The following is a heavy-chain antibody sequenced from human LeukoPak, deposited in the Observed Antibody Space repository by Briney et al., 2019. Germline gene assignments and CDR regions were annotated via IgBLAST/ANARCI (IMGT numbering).Heavy chain of an antibody. V-gene: IGHV1-2*02. Sequence: GASVKVSCKASGYTFTGHYMRWVRQAPGQGLEWMGWINPNSGGTSYAQKFQGRVTMTRDTSISTAYMELSRLRSDDTAVYYCARSTLLWFGEFSRSPNFDYWGQGTLVTVSS. J-gene: IGHJ4*02. CDR2: INPNSGGT. CDR3: ARSTLLWFGEFSRSPNFDY. CDR1: GYTFTGHY. D-gene: IGHD3-10*01.